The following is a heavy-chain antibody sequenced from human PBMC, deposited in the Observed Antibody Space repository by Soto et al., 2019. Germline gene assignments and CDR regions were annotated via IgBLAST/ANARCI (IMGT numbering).Heavy chain of an antibody. CDR3: ARSEGAVTTLYYGMDV. J-gene: IGHJ6*02. Sequence: PSETLSLNCAVSGASTSSSNWWSWVRQPPGKGLEWIGEIYHSGSTNYNPSLKSRVTISVDKSKNQFSLKLSSVTAADTAVYYCARSEGAVTTLYYGMDVWGQGNTVTVSS. CDR1: GASTSSSNW. CDR2: IYHSGST. D-gene: IGHD4-4*01. V-gene: IGHV4-4*02.